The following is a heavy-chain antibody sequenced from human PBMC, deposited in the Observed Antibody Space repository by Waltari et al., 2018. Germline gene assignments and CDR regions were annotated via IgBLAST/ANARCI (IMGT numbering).Heavy chain of an antibody. J-gene: IGHJ4*02. D-gene: IGHD3-3*01. Sequence: EVQLVESGGGLVQPGRSLRLSCTASGFTFGDYAMSWVRQAPGKGLGWVGFIRSKTYGGKTEYAASVKGRFTIARDDSKSIAYLQMNSLKTEDTAVYYCTRATVHFWSGYSGYYFDHWGQGTLVTVSS. CDR2: IRSKTYGGKT. CDR3: TRATVHFWSGYSGYYFDH. CDR1: GFTFGDYA. V-gene: IGHV3-49*04.